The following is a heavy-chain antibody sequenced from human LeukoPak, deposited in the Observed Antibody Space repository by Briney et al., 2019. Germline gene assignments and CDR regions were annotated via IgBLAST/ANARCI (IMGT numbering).Heavy chain of an antibody. D-gene: IGHD3-22*01. CDR2: IIPIFGTA. Sequence: SVKVSCKASGGTFSSYAISWVRQAPGQGLEWMGGIIPIFGTANYAQKFQGRVTMTEDTSTDTAYMELSSLRSEDTAVYYCATDPETYYYDSSGYYYTDYWGQGTLVTVSS. J-gene: IGHJ4*02. CDR1: GGTFSSYA. CDR3: ATDPETYYYDSSGYYYTDY. V-gene: IGHV1-69*06.